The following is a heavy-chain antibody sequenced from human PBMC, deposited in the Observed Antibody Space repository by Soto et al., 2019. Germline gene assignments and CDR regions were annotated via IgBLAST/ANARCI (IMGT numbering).Heavy chain of an antibody. CDR3: DRGADYYDSSGYLDY. Sequence: ASETLSLTCAVSGGSISSGGYSWSWIRQPPGKGLEWIGYIYHSGSTYYNPSLKSRVTISVDRSKNQFSLKLSSVTAADTAVYYCDRGADYYDSSGYLDYSGQGTLVTVYS. CDR2: IYHSGST. CDR1: GGSISSGGYS. J-gene: IGHJ4*02. D-gene: IGHD3-22*01. V-gene: IGHV4-30-2*01.